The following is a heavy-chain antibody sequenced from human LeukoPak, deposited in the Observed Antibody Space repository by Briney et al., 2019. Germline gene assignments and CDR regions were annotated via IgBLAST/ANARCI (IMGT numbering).Heavy chain of an antibody. CDR3: ASRGYCSSTSYPNWFDP. V-gene: IGHV4-34*01. J-gene: IGHJ5*02. Sequence: SETLSLTCAVYGGSFSGYYWSWIRQPPGKGLEWIGEINHSGSTNYNPSLKSRVTISADTSKNQFSLKLSSVTAADTAVYYCASRGYCSSTSYPNWFDPWGQGTLVTVSS. CDR1: GGSFSGYY. D-gene: IGHD2-2*01. CDR2: INHSGST.